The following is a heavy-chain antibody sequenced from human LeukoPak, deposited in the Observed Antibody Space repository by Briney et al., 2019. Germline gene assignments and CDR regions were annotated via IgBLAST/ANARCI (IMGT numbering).Heavy chain of an antibody. V-gene: IGHV3-66*01. CDR2: IYSGGST. CDR3: ARGNQRVLDY. Sequence: GGSLRLSCAASGFTVSSNYMSWVRQAPGKGLEWLSVIYSGGSTYYADSVKGRFTISRDNSKNTLYLQMNSLRAEDGAMYYCARGNQRVLDYWGQGTLVTVSS. J-gene: IGHJ4*02. CDR1: GFTVSSNY. D-gene: IGHD1-1*01.